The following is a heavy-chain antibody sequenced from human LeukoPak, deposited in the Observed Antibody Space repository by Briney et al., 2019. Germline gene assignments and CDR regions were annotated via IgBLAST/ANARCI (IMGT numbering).Heavy chain of an antibody. CDR3: ARDSDGFFDY. J-gene: IGHJ4*02. CDR2: ISYDGTNK. V-gene: IGHV3-30-3*01. CDR1: GITFRNYA. D-gene: IGHD3-3*01. Sequence: PGRSLRLSCAVSGITFRNYAMHWVRQAPGKGLEWVALISYDGTNKYYADSVKGRFTISRGNSKTTLYLQMDSLRAEDTAVYYCARDSDGFFDYWGQGTLVTVSS.